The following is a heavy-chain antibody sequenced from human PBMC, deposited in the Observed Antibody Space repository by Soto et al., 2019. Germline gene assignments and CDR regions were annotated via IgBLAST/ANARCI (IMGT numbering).Heavy chain of an antibody. D-gene: IGHD6-25*01. Sequence: QVQLVESGGGVVQPGRSLRLSCAASGFTFSSYGMHWVRQAPGKGLEWVAVISYDGSNQYYADSVKDRFTISRDHSKNTLYLQMNSLRAEDTAVYYCAKERRPNYYYVMDVWGQGTTVTVSS. J-gene: IGHJ6*02. V-gene: IGHV3-30*18. CDR3: AKERRPNYYYVMDV. CDR2: ISYDGSNQ. CDR1: GFTFSSYG.